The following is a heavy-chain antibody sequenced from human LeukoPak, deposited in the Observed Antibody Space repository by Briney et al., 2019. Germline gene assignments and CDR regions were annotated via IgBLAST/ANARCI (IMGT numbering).Heavy chain of an antibody. CDR2: IYYSGST. CDR1: GGSVSSGSYY. CDR3: ARSPVYSGYDRYYYYGMDV. V-gene: IGHV4-61*01. D-gene: IGHD5-12*01. J-gene: IGHJ6*02. Sequence: SETLSLTCTVSGGSVSSGSYYWSWIRQPPGKGLEWIGYIYYSGSTNYNPSLKSRVTISVDTSKNQFSLKLSSVTAADTALYYCARSPVYSGYDRYYYYGMDVWGQGTTVTVSS.